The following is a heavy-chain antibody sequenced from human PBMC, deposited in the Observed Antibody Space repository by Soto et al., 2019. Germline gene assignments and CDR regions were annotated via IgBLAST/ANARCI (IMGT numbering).Heavy chain of an antibody. CDR2: INPSGGST. Sequence: ASVKVSCKASGYTFTSYYMHWVLQAPGQGLEWMGIINPSGGSTSYAQKFQGRVTMTRDTSTSTVYMELSSLRSEDTAVYYCARDLPRAKQLVVPLSPPFCYYYYGMDVWGQGTTVTVSS. CDR1: GYTFTSYY. J-gene: IGHJ6*02. V-gene: IGHV1-46*01. D-gene: IGHD6-6*01. CDR3: ARDLPRAKQLVVPLSPPFCYYYYGMDV.